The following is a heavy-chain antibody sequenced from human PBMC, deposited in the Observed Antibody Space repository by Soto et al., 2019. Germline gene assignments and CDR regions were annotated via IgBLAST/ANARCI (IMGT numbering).Heavy chain of an antibody. D-gene: IGHD2-21*02. CDR1: GGNFSNYA. Sequence: QVQLVQSGAEVKKPGSSVKVSCKASGGNFSNYAISWVRQAPGQGLEWMGGIIPIFPTGNYAQKFRGRVPISADKSTSAIYVELRSLRSEDTAVYYCANEVLTANRDGYYGMDVWGQGTRVTVSS. CDR3: ANEVLTANRDGYYGMDV. J-gene: IGHJ6*02. V-gene: IGHV1-69*06. CDR2: IIPIFPTG.